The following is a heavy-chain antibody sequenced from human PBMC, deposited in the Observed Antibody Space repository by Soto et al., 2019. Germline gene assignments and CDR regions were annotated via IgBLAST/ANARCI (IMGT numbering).Heavy chain of an antibody. CDR3: ARRGSYYYYGMDV. CDR1: GYIFTSYW. V-gene: IGHV5-51*01. D-gene: IGHD3-16*01. Sequence: GESLKISCNGSGYIFTSYWIGWVRQMPGKGLEWMGIIYPGDSDTRYSPSFQGQVTISADKSISTAYLQWSSLKASDTAMYYCARRGSYYYYGMDVWGQGTTVTVSS. J-gene: IGHJ6*02. CDR2: IYPGDSDT.